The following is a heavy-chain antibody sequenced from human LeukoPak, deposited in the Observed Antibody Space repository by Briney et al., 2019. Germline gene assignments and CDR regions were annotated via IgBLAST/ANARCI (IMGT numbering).Heavy chain of an antibody. J-gene: IGHJ4*02. CDR2: LNPNSGVT. CDR1: GYTFTGYY. V-gene: IGHV1-2*02. D-gene: IGHD2-8*01. Sequence: GASVKVSCKASGYTFTGYYIHWVRQVPGQGLEWMGWLNPNSGVTNYAQKFQGGVTMTRDTSISTAYMELSRLRSDDTAVYYCARAIGVSYNYWGQGTLVTVSS. CDR3: ARAIGVSYNY.